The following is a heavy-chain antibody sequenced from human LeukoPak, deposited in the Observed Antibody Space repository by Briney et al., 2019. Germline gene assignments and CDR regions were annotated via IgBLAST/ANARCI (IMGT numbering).Heavy chain of an antibody. Sequence: GGSLRLSCAASGFTFSSYAMSWVRQAPGKGLEWVSAISGSGGSTYYADSVKGRFTISRDNSKNTLYLQMNSLRAEDTAVYYCAKDGIWGYSGSYFDYWGQGTLVTVSS. CDR1: GFTFSSYA. CDR3: AKDGIWGYSGSYFDY. J-gene: IGHJ4*02. V-gene: IGHV3-23*01. CDR2: ISGSGGST. D-gene: IGHD1-26*01.